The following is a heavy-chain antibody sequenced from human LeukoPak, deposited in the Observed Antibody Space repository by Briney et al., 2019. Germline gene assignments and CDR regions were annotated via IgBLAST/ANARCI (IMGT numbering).Heavy chain of an antibody. D-gene: IGHD3-22*01. CDR1: GFTFSSYE. Sequence: GGSLRLSCAASGFTFSSYEMNWVRQAPGKGLEWVSYISSSGSTIYYADSVKGRFTISRDSAKNSLYLQMNSLRAEDTAVYYCARGVGGYYYEGNWFDPWGQGTLVTVSS. CDR2: ISSSGSTI. J-gene: IGHJ5*02. CDR3: ARGVGGYYYEGNWFDP. V-gene: IGHV3-48*03.